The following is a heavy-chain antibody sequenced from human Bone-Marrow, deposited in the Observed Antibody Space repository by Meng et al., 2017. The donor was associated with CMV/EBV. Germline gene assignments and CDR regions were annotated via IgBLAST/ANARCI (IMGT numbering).Heavy chain of an antibody. CDR1: GGTFSSYP. CDR3: TRVTGRRGGYAFVD. J-gene: IGHJ4*01. Sequence: SVKVSCKASGGTFSSYPFSWVRQAPGQGLERMGGIIPVSDTPNYAQKFQGRVTVTTDESTRSAYMELSSLTSEDTAIYYCTRVTGRRGGYAFVDWGHGTRVTCSS. CDR2: IIPVSDTP. D-gene: IGHD5-12*01. V-gene: IGHV1-69*05.